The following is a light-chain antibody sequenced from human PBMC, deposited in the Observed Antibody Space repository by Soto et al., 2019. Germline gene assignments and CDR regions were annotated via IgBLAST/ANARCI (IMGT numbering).Light chain of an antibody. J-gene: IGKJ2*01. CDR2: WAS. V-gene: IGKV4-1*01. CDR3: QQYYNTPYT. Sequence: DIVMTQSPDFLAVSLGESATISCKSSQNVFYRSSNKSYLAWNQQIPGQPPRLLLYWASTRESGVPDRFVGSGSETDFTLTISSLQAGDEAIYHCQQYYNTPYTFGQGTTLEIK. CDR1: QNVFYRSSNKSY.